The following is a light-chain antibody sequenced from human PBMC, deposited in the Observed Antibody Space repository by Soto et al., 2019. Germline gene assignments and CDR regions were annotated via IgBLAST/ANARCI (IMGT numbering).Light chain of an antibody. V-gene: IGKV1-39*01. J-gene: IGKJ1*01. CDR2: AAS. CDR1: QGRLHSSGYNY. Sequence: MTQSPLSVPVTAGEPASISCRSSQGRLHSSGYNYLDWYLQKPGKAPKLLIYAASNLQSGVPSRFSGSGSGTDFTLTISSLQPEDFATYFCQQSYSTPPWTFGQGTKVDIK. CDR3: QQSYSTPPWT.